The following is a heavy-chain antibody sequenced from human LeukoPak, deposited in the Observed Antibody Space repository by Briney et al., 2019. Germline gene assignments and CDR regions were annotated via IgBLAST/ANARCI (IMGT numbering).Heavy chain of an antibody. V-gene: IGHV4-4*08. D-gene: IGHD1-26*01. CDR2: IYSSGST. CDR1: GGSISRYY. J-gene: IGHJ4*02. Sequence: SEALSLTCSVSGGSISRYYWSWIRQPPGKGLEWIGYIYSSGSTNYNPSLKSRITISVDTSKNQVSLYLTSVTAADTAMYFCARSFSERFYFESWGQGTLVTVSS. CDR3: ARSFSERFYFES.